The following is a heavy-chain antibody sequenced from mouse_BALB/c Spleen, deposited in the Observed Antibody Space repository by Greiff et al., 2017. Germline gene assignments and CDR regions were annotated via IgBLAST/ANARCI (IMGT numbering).Heavy chain of an antibody. Sequence: VQRVESGPGLVAPSQSLSITCTVSGFSLTSYDISWIRQPPGKGLEWLGVIWTGGGTNYNSAFMSRLSISKDNSKSQVFLKMNSLQTDDTAIYYCVRYDYDEGYYFDYWGQGTTLTVSS. V-gene: IGHV2-9-2*01. CDR1: GFSLTSYD. D-gene: IGHD2-4*01. CDR3: VRYDYDEGYYFDY. J-gene: IGHJ2*01. CDR2: IWTGGGT.